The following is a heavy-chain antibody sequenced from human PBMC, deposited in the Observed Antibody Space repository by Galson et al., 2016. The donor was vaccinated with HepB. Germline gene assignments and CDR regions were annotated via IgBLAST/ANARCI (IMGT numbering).Heavy chain of an antibody. CDR3: AKARGFNTYYYYYTDV. J-gene: IGHJ6*03. CDR1: GFSFSNAW. V-gene: IGHV3-23*01. D-gene: IGHD3-10*01. Sequence: SLRLSCAASGFSFSNAWMNWVRQAPGKGLEWVSGISGASGTTLYADSVKGRFTMSRDNSRDALYLEMNTLRVEDTAVYFCAKARGFNTYYYYYTDVWGKGTTVTVSS. CDR2: ISGASGTT.